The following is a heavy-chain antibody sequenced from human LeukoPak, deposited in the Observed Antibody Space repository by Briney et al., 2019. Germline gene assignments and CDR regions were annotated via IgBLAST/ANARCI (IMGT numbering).Heavy chain of an antibody. CDR3: ARGFAERYYYYYYMDV. D-gene: IGHD3-10*01. CDR2: IYPSGST. V-gene: IGHV4-61*02. Sequence: SQTLSLTCTVSGGSISSGSYSWSWIRQPAGKGLEWIGRIYPSGSTNYNPSLKSRVTISVDTSKNQFSLKLSSVTAADTAVYYCARGFAERYYYYYYMDVWGKGTTVTDPS. J-gene: IGHJ6*03. CDR1: GGSISSGSYS.